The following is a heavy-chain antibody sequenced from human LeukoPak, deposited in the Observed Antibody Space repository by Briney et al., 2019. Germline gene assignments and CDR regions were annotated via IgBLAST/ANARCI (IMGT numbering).Heavy chain of an antibody. J-gene: IGHJ4*02. CDR1: GFTFSSYA. V-gene: IGHV3-23*01. CDR2: ISGSGGST. Sequence: QSGGSLRLSCAASGFTFSSYAMSWVRQAPGKGLEWVSAISGSGGSTYYADSVKGRFTISRDNSKNTLYLQMNSLRAEDTAVYYCAKDRGYCSGGSCYSDYWGQGTLVTVSS. D-gene: IGHD2-15*01. CDR3: AKDRGYCSGGSCYSDY.